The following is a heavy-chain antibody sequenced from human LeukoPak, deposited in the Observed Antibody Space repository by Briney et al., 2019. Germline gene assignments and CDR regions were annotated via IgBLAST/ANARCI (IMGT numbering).Heavy chain of an antibody. D-gene: IGHD6-6*01. CDR2: ISSSSSTI. CDR1: GFTFSSYS. V-gene: IGHV3-48*04. CDR3: ARDRTAAWTDDAFDI. J-gene: IGHJ3*02. Sequence: QPGGSLRLSCAASGFTFSSYSMNWVRQAPGKGLEWVSYISSSSSTIYYADSVQGRFTISRDNAKNSLYLQMNSLRAEDTAVYYCARDRTAAWTDDAFDIWGQGTMVTVSS.